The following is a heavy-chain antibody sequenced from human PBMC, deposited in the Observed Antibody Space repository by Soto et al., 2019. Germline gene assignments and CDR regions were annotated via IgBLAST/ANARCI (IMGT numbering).Heavy chain of an antibody. Sequence: EAQLVESGGGLVQPGGSLRLPCEASGFSLGSYWMTWVRQAPGKGLEWVANIKKDGSRTSYLDSVRGRFTISRDNVGNSLSLQMDSLRAEDTGLYFCARDVSPGTSTLYLDAFDIWGQGTMVTVSS. CDR2: IKKDGSRT. J-gene: IGHJ3*02. D-gene: IGHD2-8*01. CDR3: ARDVSPGTSTLYLDAFDI. CDR1: GFSLGSYW. V-gene: IGHV3-7*05.